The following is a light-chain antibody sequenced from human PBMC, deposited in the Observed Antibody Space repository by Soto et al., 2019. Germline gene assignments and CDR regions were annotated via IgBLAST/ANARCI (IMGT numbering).Light chain of an antibody. J-gene: IGKJ1*01. Sequence: EIVMNQSPSTLSVNQGERATLSCRASQSVSSNLAWYQQKPGQAPRLLIYGASTRATGIPARFSGSGSGTEFTLTISSLQSEDFAVYYCQQYAGSPRTFGQGTKV. CDR3: QQYAGSPRT. CDR1: QSVSSN. CDR2: GAS. V-gene: IGKV3-15*01.